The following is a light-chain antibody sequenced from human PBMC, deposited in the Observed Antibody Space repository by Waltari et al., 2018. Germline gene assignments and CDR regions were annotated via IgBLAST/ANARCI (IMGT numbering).Light chain of an antibody. J-gene: IGLJ1*01. V-gene: IGLV2-11*01. CDR1: SSDVGDYNY. Sequence: QSALTQPRSVSGSPGQSVTISCTGTSSDVGDYNYVSWYQQYPGKAPKLMIYDVTKRPAGVTDRLSGSKSGNTASLTISGLQAEDEADDYGCSSAGGYTYVFGTGTKVTVL. CDR2: DVT. CDR3: CSSAGGYTYV.